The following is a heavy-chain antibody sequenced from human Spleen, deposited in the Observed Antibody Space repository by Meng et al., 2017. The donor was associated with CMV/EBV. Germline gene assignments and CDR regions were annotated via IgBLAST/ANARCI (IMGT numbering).Heavy chain of an antibody. CDR2: IYHSGST. D-gene: IGHD3-10*01. Sequence: GSLRLSCTVSGYPIRSDYYWGWIRQPPGKGLEWIGSIYHSGSTSYNPSLKSRVTISVDTFKNQFSLKLSSVTAADTAVYYCAREISDYPYFDYWGQGTLVTVSS. J-gene: IGHJ4*02. V-gene: IGHV4-38-2*02. CDR3: AREISDYPYFDY. CDR1: GYPIRSDYY.